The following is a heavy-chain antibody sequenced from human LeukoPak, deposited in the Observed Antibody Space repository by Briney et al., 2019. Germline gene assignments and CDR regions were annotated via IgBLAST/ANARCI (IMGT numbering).Heavy chain of an antibody. CDR1: GYSLTSYW. CDR3: ASPGGRSGWNYDAFDI. V-gene: IGHV5-51*01. CDR2: IYPGDSDT. D-gene: IGHD6-19*01. J-gene: IGHJ3*02. Sequence: GESLKICCKGSGYSLTSYWIGWVRQMPGKGLEWMGIIYPGDSDTRYSPSFQGQVTISADKSISTAYLQWSSLKASDTAMYYCASPGGRSGWNYDAFDIWGQGTMVTVSS.